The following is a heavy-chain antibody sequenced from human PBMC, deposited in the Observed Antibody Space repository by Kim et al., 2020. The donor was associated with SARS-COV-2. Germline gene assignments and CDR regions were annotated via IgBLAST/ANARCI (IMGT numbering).Heavy chain of an antibody. V-gene: IGHV3-23*01. CDR2: ISGSGDRT. CDR1: GFTFSSYA. D-gene: IGHD3-22*01. Sequence: GGSLRLSCAASGFTFSSYAMSWVRQAPGKGLEWVSGISGSGDRTYYADSVRGRFTISRDNSKNTVHLQMNNLRGEDTAVYFCAKDVTTRGYYDSKSYYVPYFDYWGQGTLVTVFS. CDR3: AKDVTTRGYYDSKSYYVPYFDY. J-gene: IGHJ4*02.